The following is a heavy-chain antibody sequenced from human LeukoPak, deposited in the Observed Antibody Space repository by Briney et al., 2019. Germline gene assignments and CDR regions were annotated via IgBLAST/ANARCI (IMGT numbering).Heavy chain of an antibody. CDR2: IGITSRFL. D-gene: IGHD6-19*01. CDR1: GFTFSSYS. J-gene: IGHJ4*02. CDR3: ARDVSSGHYYLDY. V-gene: IGHV3-21*01. Sequence: GGSLRLSCAASGFTFSSYSMNWVRQAPGKGLEWVSSIGITSRFLYYADSVKGRFTISRDNTKNSLYLQLNSLRAEDTAVYYCARDVSSGHYYLDYWGPGTLVTVSS.